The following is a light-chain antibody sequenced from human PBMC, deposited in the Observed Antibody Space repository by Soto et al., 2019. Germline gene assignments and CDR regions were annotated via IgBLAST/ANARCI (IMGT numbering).Light chain of an antibody. CDR3: QQSFSQPLT. J-gene: IGKJ1*01. Sequence: DIQMTQSPSSLSASVGDRVTITCRASQSISTYVNWYQQKPGKAPNLLIFGASRLQSGVPSRFSGSRSGTDFTLTISSLRPEDFATYFCQQSFSQPLTFGQGTKVEIK. V-gene: IGKV1-39*01. CDR1: QSISTY. CDR2: GAS.